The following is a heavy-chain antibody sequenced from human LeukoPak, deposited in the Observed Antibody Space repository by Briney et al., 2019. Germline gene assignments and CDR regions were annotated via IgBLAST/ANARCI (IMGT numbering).Heavy chain of an antibody. V-gene: IGHV5-51*01. J-gene: IGHJ3*02. D-gene: IGHD4-23*01. Sequence: GESLKISCKGSGYSFTSYWIGWVRQMPGKGLEWMGIIYPGDSDTRYSPSFQGQVTISADKSISTAYLQWSSLKASDPAMYYCARHVDYGGNSGMNAFDIWGQGTVVTVSS. CDR2: IYPGDSDT. CDR1: GYSFTSYW. CDR3: ARHVDYGGNSGMNAFDI.